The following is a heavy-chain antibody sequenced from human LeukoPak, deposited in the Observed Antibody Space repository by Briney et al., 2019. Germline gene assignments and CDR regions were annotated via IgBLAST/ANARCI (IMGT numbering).Heavy chain of an antibody. Sequence: SETLPLTCTVSGGSISSYYWSWIRQPPGKGLEWIGYIYYSGSTNYNPSLKSRVTISVDTSKNQFSLKLSSVTAADTAVYYCASGIAAPFDYWGQGTLVTVSS. D-gene: IGHD6-25*01. CDR2: IYYSGST. J-gene: IGHJ4*02. CDR3: ASGIAAPFDY. CDR1: GGSISSYY. V-gene: IGHV4-59*08.